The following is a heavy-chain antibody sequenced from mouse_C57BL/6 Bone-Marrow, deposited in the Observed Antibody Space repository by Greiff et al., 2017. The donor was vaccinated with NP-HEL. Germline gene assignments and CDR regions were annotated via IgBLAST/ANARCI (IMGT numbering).Heavy chain of an antibody. J-gene: IGHJ2*01. CDR1: GFTFSSYG. CDR2: ISSGGSYT. Sequence: EVQLVESGGDLVKPGGSLKLSCAASGFTFSSYGMSWVRQTPDKRLEWVATISSGGSYTYYPDSVKGRFTISRDNAKNTLYLQMSSLKSEDTAMYYCARHITTVVAPPSYWGQGTTLTVSS. V-gene: IGHV5-6*01. D-gene: IGHD1-1*01. CDR3: ARHITTVVAPPSY.